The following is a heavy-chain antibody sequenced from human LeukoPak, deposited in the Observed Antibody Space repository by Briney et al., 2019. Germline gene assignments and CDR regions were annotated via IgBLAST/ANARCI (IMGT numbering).Heavy chain of an antibody. J-gene: IGHJ4*02. Sequence: GGSLRLSCAASGFTFSSYGMTWVRQAPGKGLEWVSSITGSGDGAYYADSVKGRFTFSRDNSKKTVYLQMNSLRTEDTAIYYCAKSWELLNFDYWGQGALVTVSS. CDR3: AKSWELLNFDY. V-gene: IGHV3-23*01. D-gene: IGHD1-26*01. CDR2: ITGSGDGA. CDR1: GFTFSSYG.